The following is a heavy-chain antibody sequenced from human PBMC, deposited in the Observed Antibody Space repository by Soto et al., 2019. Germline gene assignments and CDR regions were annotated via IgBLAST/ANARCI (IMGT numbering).Heavy chain of an antibody. CDR2: IYYSGST. D-gene: IGHD4-17*01. J-gene: IGHJ4*02. V-gene: IGHV4-31*03. CDR3: ARGEVIPYGGNSGPFDY. CDR1: GGSISSGGYY. Sequence: SETLSLTCTVSGGSISSGGYYWSWIRQHPGKGLEWIGYIYYSGSTYYNPSLKSRVTISVDTSKNQFSLKLSSVTAADTAVYYCARGEVIPYGGNSGPFDYWGKGTLVTVSS.